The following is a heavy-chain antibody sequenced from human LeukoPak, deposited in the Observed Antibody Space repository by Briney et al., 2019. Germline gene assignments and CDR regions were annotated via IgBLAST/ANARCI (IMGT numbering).Heavy chain of an antibody. J-gene: IGHJ4*02. CDR2: ISWNSGSI. D-gene: IGHD3/OR15-3a*01. CDR1: GFTFDDYA. CDR3: ARESLFALDY. V-gene: IGHV3-9*01. Sequence: GRSLRLSCAASGFTFDDYAMHWVRQAPGKGLEWVSGISWNSGSIGYADSVKGRFTISRDNAKNSLYLQMNSLRAEDTAVYYCARESLFALDYWGQGTLVTVSS.